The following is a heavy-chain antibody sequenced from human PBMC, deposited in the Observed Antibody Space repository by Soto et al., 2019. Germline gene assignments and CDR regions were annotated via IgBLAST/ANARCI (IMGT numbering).Heavy chain of an antibody. V-gene: IGHV3-23*01. CDR1: GFPFSSYA. CDR2: ISGTGNT. D-gene: IGHD2-15*01. J-gene: IGHJ5*02. Sequence: EVQLLESGGGLVQPGGSLRLSCAASGFPFSSYAMSWLRQAPGKGLEWVSAISGTGNTYYADSVKGRFTISRDNSKNTLYLRMNSLRAEDTAIYYCARDAWGAVVVVAVTGWFDPWGQGTLVTVSS. CDR3: ARDAWGAVVVVAVTGWFDP.